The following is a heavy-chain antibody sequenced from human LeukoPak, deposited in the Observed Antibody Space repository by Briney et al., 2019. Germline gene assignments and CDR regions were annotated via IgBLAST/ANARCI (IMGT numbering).Heavy chain of an antibody. V-gene: IGHV4-30-4*08. Sequence: SQTLSLTCTVSGGSISSGDYYWSWIRQPPGKGLEWIGYIYYSGSTYYNPSLKSRVTISVDTSKNQFSLKLISVTAADTAVYYWARVATEQWVDPWGQGTLVTVSS. D-gene: IGHD1/OR15-1a*01. CDR2: IYYSGST. CDR1: GGSISSGDYY. J-gene: IGHJ5*02. CDR3: ARVATEQWVDP.